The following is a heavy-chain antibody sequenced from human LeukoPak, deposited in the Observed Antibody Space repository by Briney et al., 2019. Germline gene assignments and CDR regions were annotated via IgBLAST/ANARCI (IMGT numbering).Heavy chain of an antibody. CDR1: GFPFCDYS. CDR2: IRGEAYGVTT. Sequence: GGSLRLSCTGSGFPFCDYSMTWVRQAPGKGQERVGVIRGEAYGVTTEYAASVKGRFTISRDDSKSILYLQMNSLRIEDTAVYYCCRDHLGSCGYHSLLPNYMDVWGKGTTVTVSS. J-gene: IGHJ6*03. CDR3: CRDHLGSCGYHSLLPNYMDV. D-gene: IGHD3-22*01. V-gene: IGHV3-49*04.